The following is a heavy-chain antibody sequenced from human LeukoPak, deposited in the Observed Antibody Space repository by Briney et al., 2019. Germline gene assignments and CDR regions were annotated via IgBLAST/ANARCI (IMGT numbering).Heavy chain of an antibody. V-gene: IGHV3-30*02. CDR2: IRYDGSNK. Sequence: PGKSLRLSCAASGFTFSSYGMHWVRQAPGKGLEWVAFIRYDGSNKYYADSVKGRFTMSRDNSKNTLYLQMNSLRAEDTGVYYCAGTHYDILTGPQNWLDPWGQGTLVTVSS. J-gene: IGHJ5*02. CDR3: AGTHYDILTGPQNWLDP. D-gene: IGHD3-9*01. CDR1: GFTFSSYG.